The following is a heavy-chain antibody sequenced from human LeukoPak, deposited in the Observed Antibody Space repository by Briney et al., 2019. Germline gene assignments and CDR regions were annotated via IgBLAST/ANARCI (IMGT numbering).Heavy chain of an antibody. V-gene: IGHV3-48*01. J-gene: IGHJ4*02. CDR3: ARRYDFWSGYYTDYCDY. Sequence: PGGSLRLSFATSGFTFISYSMAWVRQAPGKGLERVSYISSSSSIIYYAEAEKGRFTISSDNANNSRYLQMNILRAEDTDVYYCARRYDFWSGYYTDYCDYWGQGTLVTVSS. CDR1: GFTFISYS. D-gene: IGHD3-3*01. CDR2: ISSSSSII.